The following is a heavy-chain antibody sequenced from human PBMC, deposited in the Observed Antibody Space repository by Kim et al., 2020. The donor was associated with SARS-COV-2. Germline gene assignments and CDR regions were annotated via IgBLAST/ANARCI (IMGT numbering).Heavy chain of an antibody. CDR1: GYTFTSYA. CDR3: ARGRAPLAVTGTGNWFDS. CDR2: INAGNGNT. D-gene: IGHD6-13*01. V-gene: IGHV1-3*01. J-gene: IGHJ5*01. Sequence: ASVKVSCKASGYTFTSYAVHWVRQAPGQRLEWMGWINAGNGNTKYSQKFQGRVTITRDTSASTAYMELSSLTSEDTAVYYCARGRAPLAVTGTGNWFDSWGQGTLVTVSS.